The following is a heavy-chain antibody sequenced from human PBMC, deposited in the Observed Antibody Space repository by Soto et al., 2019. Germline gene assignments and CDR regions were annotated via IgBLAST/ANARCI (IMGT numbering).Heavy chain of an antibody. CDR2: MNPNSGNT. J-gene: IGHJ4*02. D-gene: IGHD5-12*01. CDR1: GYPFSTYD. Sequence: QVQLVQSGAEVKKPGASVRVSCKASGYPFSTYDISWVRQATGQGLEWLGWMNPNSGNTGYAQKFQGRVTMTRDTSISTAYMEMSNLRSEDTATYYRARTLSGYYGYWGQGTLVTVSS. CDR3: ARTLSGYYGY. V-gene: IGHV1-8*01.